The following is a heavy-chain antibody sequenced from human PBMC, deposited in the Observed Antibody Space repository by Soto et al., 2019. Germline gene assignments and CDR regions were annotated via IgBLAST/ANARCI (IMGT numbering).Heavy chain of an antibody. CDR3: AHRPQYFAFHY. V-gene: IGHV2-5*02. D-gene: IGHD3-9*01. Sequence: QITLKESGPMLVKPTQTLTLTCTFSGFSLSTSGVGVGWIRQPPGKALEWLALIYWDDDKRYSPSPKRRLTITKDTAKNQVVLTMTTIDPVDTATYYCAHRPQYFAFHYSGQGTLVTVSS. CDR2: IYWDDDK. J-gene: IGHJ4*02. CDR1: GFSLSTSGVG.